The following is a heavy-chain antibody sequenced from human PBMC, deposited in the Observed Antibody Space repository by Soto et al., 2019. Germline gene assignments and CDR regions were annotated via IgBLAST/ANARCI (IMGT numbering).Heavy chain of an antibody. D-gene: IGHD5-18*01. CDR1: GGSISSSSYY. V-gene: IGHV4-39*01. Sequence: SETLSLTCTVSGGSISSSSYYWGWIRQPPGKGLEWIGSIYYSGSTYYNPSLKSRVTISVDTSKNQFSLKLSSVTAADTAVYYCARQNLPVRGYSYEERLENWFDPWGQGTLVTVSS. J-gene: IGHJ5*02. CDR2: IYYSGST. CDR3: ARQNLPVRGYSYEERLENWFDP.